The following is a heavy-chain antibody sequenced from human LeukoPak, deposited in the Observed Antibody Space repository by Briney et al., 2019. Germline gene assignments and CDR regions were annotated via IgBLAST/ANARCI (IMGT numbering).Heavy chain of an antibody. V-gene: IGHV1-3*01. CDR3: ARAHSGYSYGYDY. CDR2: INAGNGNT. Sequence: ASVKVSCKASGYTFTSYAMHWVRQATGQRLEWMGWINAGNGNTKYSQKFQGRVTITRDTSASTAYMELSSLRSEDTAVYYCARAHSGYSYGYDYWGQGTLVTVSS. D-gene: IGHD5-18*01. CDR1: GYTFTSYA. J-gene: IGHJ4*02.